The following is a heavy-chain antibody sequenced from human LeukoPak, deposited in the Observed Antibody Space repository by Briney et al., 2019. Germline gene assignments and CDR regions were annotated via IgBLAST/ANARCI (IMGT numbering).Heavy chain of an antibody. CDR3: ARQGGIVGATSG. V-gene: IGHV4-34*01. CDR2: INHSGST. CDR1: GGSFSGYY. Sequence: KPSETLSLTCAVYGGSFSGYYWSWIRQPPGKGLEWIGEINHSGSTNYNPSLKSRVTISVDTSKNQFSLKLSSVTAADTAVYYCARQGGIVGATSGWGQGTLVTVSS. D-gene: IGHD1-26*01. J-gene: IGHJ4*02.